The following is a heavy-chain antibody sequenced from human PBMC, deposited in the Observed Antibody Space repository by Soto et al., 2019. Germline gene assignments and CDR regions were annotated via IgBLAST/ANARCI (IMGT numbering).Heavy chain of an antibody. CDR2: TYYRSKWYN. J-gene: IGHJ3*02. CDR1: GDSVSSNSAA. D-gene: IGHD6-13*01. Sequence: SQTLSLTCAISGDSVSSNSAAWNWIRQSPSRGLEWLGRTYYRSKWYNDYVGSVKSRITIKSDTSRNQFSLQLNSVTPEDAAGNYCAREVAGESAFDIWGQGTVVT. V-gene: IGHV6-1*01. CDR3: AREVAGESAFDI.